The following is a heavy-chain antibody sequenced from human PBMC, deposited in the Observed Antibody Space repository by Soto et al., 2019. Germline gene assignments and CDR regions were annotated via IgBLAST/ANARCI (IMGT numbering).Heavy chain of an antibody. CDR1: DGSISSGGYS. CDR3: AIAGSGHSTSWYYVEY. V-gene: IGHV4-30-2*01. D-gene: IGHD2-2*01. Sequence: QLQLQESGSGLVQPSQTLSLTCAVSDGSISSGGYSWSWIRQPPGKGLEWIGYIYHSGNTHYSQALKSRVIISLDRSKNQFSLKLTSVTAADTAVYYCAIAGSGHSTSWYYVEYWGQGILVTVSS. J-gene: IGHJ4*02. CDR2: IYHSGNT.